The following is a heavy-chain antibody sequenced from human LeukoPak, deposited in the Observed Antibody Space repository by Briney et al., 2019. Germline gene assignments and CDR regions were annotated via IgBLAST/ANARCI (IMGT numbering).Heavy chain of an antibody. J-gene: IGHJ5*02. Sequence: GGSLRLSCAASGFTFSSYRMNWVRQAPGKGLEWVSSISSSSSYIYYADSVKGRFTISRDNAKNSLYLQMNSLRAEDTAVYYCARGGVTTNWFDPWGQGTLVTVSS. D-gene: IGHD4-11*01. V-gene: IGHV3-21*01. CDR1: GFTFSSYR. CDR2: ISSSSSYI. CDR3: ARGGVTTNWFDP.